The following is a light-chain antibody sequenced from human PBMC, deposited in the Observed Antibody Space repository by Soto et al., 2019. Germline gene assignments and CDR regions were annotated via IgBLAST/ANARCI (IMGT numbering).Light chain of an antibody. CDR1: QSVSSY. CDR2: DAS. V-gene: IGKV3-11*01. J-gene: IGKJ5*01. Sequence: EIVLTQSPATLSLSPGERATLSCRASQSVSSYLAWYQQKPGQAPRLLIYDASNRATGIPARFSGSGSGTDFTLTINSLEPEDFAVYYCQQRSNWPPFITFGQGTRLGIK. CDR3: QQRSNWPPFIT.